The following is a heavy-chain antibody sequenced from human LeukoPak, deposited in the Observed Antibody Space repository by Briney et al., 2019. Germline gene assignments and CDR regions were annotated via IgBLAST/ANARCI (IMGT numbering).Heavy chain of an antibody. Sequence: GGSLRLSCTASGFTFGDYAMSWFRQAPGKGLEWVVFIRSKAYGGTTEYAASVKGRFTISRDDSKSIAYLQMNSLKTEDTAVYYCTRESGGGKNYYYYYMDVWGKGTTVTVSS. CDR3: TRESGGGKNYYYYYMDV. CDR2: IRSKAYGGTT. CDR1: GFTFGDYA. J-gene: IGHJ6*03. V-gene: IGHV3-49*03. D-gene: IGHD3-16*01.